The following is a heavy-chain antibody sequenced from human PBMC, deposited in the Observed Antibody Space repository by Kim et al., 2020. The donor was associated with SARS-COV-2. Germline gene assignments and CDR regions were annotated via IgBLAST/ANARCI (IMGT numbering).Heavy chain of an antibody. Sequence: SETLSLTCTVSGGSISSYYWSWIRQPPGKGLEWIGYIYYSGSTNYNPSLKSRVTISVDTSKNQFSLKLSSVTAADTAVYYCARGPDYGDYEGFDYWGQGTLVTVSS. D-gene: IGHD4-17*01. CDR2: IYYSGST. CDR3: ARGPDYGDYEGFDY. J-gene: IGHJ4*02. V-gene: IGHV4-59*01. CDR1: GGSISSYY.